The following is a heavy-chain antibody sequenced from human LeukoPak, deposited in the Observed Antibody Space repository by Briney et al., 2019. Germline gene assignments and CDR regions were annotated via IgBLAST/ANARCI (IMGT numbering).Heavy chain of an antibody. CDR3: ALQLWCGEPTSAFDY. J-gene: IGHJ4*02. D-gene: IGHD3-10*01. V-gene: IGHV3-48*04. CDR2: ISSSSSTI. CDR1: GFTFSSYS. Sequence: GGSLRLSCAASGFTFSSYSMSWVRQAPGKGLEWVSYISSSSSTIYYADSVKGRFTITRDNAKTTLYLQMHSLRSEDTAEYYCALQLWCGEPTSAFDYWGQGTLVSVSS.